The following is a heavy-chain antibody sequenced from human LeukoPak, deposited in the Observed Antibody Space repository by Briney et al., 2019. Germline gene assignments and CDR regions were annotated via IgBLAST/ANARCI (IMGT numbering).Heavy chain of an antibody. Sequence: PSETLSLTCAVYGGSFSGYYWSWIRLPPGKGLEWIGEINYTGDTSYNPSLKRRLSISKDTSKNQFSLKLVSVTAADTGVYYCARGRRARKGGFDYWGQGTLVTVSS. D-gene: IGHD3-16*01. CDR2: INYTGDT. V-gene: IGHV4-34*01. CDR3: ARGRRARKGGFDY. J-gene: IGHJ4*02. CDR1: GGSFSGYY.